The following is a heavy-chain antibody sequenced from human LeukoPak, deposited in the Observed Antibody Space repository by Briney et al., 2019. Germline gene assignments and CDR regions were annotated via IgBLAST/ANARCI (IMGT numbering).Heavy chain of an antibody. CDR1: GGSISSGDYY. Sequence: SQTLSLTCTVSGGSISSGDYYWSWIRQPPGKGLEWIGYIYYSGSTYYNPSLKSRVTISVDTSKNQFSLKLSSVTAADTAVYYCARDARDYGYYFDYWGRGTLVTVSS. CDR2: IYYSGST. CDR3: ARDARDYGYYFDY. J-gene: IGHJ4*02. D-gene: IGHD4-17*01. V-gene: IGHV4-30-4*08.